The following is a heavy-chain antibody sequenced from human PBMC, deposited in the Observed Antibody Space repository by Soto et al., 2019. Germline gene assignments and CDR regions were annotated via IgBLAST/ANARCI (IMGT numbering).Heavy chain of an antibody. D-gene: IGHD1-26*01. Sequence: GGSLRLSCEASGFTINNYGMAWVRQAPGKGLEWVSAISGRDAYTYYADSVQGRFTISRDNSRNTLYLQMNSLTAEDTALYYCAKVERMTPYTHLRWGQGTLVTVSS. J-gene: IGHJ4*02. CDR2: ISGRDAYT. CDR1: GFTINNYG. V-gene: IGHV3-23*01. CDR3: AKVERMTPYTHLR.